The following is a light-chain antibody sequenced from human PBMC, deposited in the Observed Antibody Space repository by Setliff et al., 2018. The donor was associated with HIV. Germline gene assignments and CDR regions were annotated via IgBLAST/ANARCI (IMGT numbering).Light chain of an antibody. J-gene: IGKJ5*01. CDR2: DAS. CDR3: QQYAYSPIT. Sequence: ELVLTQSPATLSLAPGERATLSCRASQNVGKNYLAWFQQKPGLAPRLLIYDASSGATGIPDRFSGSGSGTDFTLTISRLEPEDFAVYYCQQYAYSPITFGQGTRLEIK. CDR1: QNVGKNY. V-gene: IGKV3D-20*01.